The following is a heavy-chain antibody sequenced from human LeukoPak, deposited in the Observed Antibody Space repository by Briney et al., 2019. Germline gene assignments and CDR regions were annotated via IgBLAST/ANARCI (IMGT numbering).Heavy chain of an antibody. CDR1: GFIFSYYD. V-gene: IGHV3-48*01. CDR2: ISSSRSIM. CDR3: ARHNQGSPDY. J-gene: IGHJ4*02. Sequence: TGGSLRLSCVASGFIFSYYDLDWVRQAPGKGLEWISYISSSRSIMYYADSVLGRFTVSRDNAENTLYLQMNSLRGDDTAVYYCARHNQGSPDYWGQGTLVTVSS.